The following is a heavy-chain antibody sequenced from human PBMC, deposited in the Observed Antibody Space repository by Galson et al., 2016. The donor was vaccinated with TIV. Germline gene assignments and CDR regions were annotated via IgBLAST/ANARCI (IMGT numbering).Heavy chain of an antibody. CDR2: IYDRGST. CDR3: ARHGRLGIDY. Sequence: SETLSLTCTVSGGPITSRDDYWGWLRLSPGKGLAWIGSIYDRGSTYYNPALKSRVTISIDTSKNHFSLKLTSVSVADSAVYYCARHGRLGIDYWGQGTLVTVPS. D-gene: IGHD3-9*01. CDR1: GGPITSRDDY. J-gene: IGHJ4*02. V-gene: IGHV4-39*01.